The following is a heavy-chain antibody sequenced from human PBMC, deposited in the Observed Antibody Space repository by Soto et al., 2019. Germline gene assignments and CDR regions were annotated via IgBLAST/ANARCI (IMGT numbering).Heavy chain of an antibody. CDR3: ARDPLERWLQSQAFDI. Sequence: QVQLVEPGGGVVQPGRSLRLSCAASGFTFSSYAMHWVRQAPGKGLEWVAVISYDGSNKYYADSVKGRFTISRDNSKNTLYLQMNSLRAEDTAVYYCARDPLERWLQSQAFDIWGQGTMVTVSS. V-gene: IGHV3-30-3*01. J-gene: IGHJ3*02. D-gene: IGHD5-12*01. CDR1: GFTFSSYA. CDR2: ISYDGSNK.